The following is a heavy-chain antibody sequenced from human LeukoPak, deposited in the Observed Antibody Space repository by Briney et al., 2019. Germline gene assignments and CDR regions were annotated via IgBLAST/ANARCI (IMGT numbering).Heavy chain of an antibody. CDR3: ARDSSGWRDAFDI. V-gene: IGHV1-69*05. J-gene: IGHJ3*02. D-gene: IGHD6-19*01. Sequence: SVKVSCKASGGTFSSYAISWVRQAPGQGLEWMGGIIPIFGTANYAQKFQGRVTITTDGSTSTAYMELSSLRSEDTAVYYCARDSSGWRDAFDIWGQGTMVTVSS. CDR1: GGTFSSYA. CDR2: IIPIFGTA.